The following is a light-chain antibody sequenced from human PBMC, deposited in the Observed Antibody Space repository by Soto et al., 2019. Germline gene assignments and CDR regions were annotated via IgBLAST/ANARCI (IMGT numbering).Light chain of an antibody. V-gene: IGKV1-5*03. CDR1: QSISSW. CDR2: KAS. J-gene: IGKJ1*01. Sequence: DIHMTQSPSILSAAIGDRVTITSRASQSISSWLAWYQQKPGKAPNLLIYKASHLENGVPSRFSGSGSGTEFTLTISSLQPDDFATYYCQQYDTYSRTFGQGTKVDI. CDR3: QQYDTYSRT.